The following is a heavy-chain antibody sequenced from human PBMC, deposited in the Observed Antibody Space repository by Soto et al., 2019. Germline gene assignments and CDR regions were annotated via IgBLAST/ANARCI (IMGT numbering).Heavy chain of an antibody. J-gene: IGHJ5*02. D-gene: IGHD6-13*01. CDR2: ISGSGGST. V-gene: IGHV3-23*01. Sequence: EVQLLESGGGLVQPGGSLRLSCAASGFTFSSYAMSWVRQAPGKGLEWVSAISGSGGSTYYADSVKGRFTISRDNSKNGVYRQMNSLRAEGTAVYYCARGGGIAGAGTGSGFDPWGQGTLVSVSS. CDR1: GFTFSSYA. CDR3: ARGGGIAGAGTGSGFDP.